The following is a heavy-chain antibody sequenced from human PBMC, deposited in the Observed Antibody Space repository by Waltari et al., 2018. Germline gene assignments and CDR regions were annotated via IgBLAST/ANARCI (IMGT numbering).Heavy chain of an antibody. V-gene: IGHV3-21*01. CDR3: ARVEGIDP. Sequence: EVQLVESGGGLVKPGGSLRLSCAASGFTFSSYSMNWVRQAPGKGLEGVSDSSSSSSYRYYADAVKGRFTISRDNAKNSLYLQMNSLRAEDTAVYYCARVEGIDPWGQGTLVTVSS. CDR2: SSSSSSYR. D-gene: IGHD6-13*01. CDR1: GFTFSSYS. J-gene: IGHJ5*02.